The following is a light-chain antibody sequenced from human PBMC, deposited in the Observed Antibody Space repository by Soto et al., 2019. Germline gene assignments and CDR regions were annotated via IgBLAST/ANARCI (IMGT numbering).Light chain of an antibody. CDR2: NAS. Sequence: DIQLTQSPSTLSASLGDRHTITCRANQSISNWLAWYQKKPGKVPKLLLYNASNLDYGVPSRFSGRGSGTEFTLTISSLQSEDFEEYHCQQYNNWPQTVGQGTKVDI. J-gene: IGKJ1*01. V-gene: IGKV1-5*03. CDR1: QSISNW. CDR3: QQYNNWPQT.